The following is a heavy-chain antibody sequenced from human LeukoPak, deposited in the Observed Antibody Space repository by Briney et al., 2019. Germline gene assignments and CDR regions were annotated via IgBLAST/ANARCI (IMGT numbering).Heavy chain of an antibody. CDR1: GFTFSSYA. CDR2: VSGGRDST. CDR3: AKDRLLTGYYNDAFDI. Sequence: PGGSLRLSCAASGFTFSSYAMSWVRQAPGKGLEWVSAVSGGRDSTYYADSVKGRFTISRDNSKNTLYLQMNSLRAEDTAVYYCAKDRLLTGYYNDAFDIWGQGTMVTVST. J-gene: IGHJ3*02. V-gene: IGHV3-23*01. D-gene: IGHD3-9*01.